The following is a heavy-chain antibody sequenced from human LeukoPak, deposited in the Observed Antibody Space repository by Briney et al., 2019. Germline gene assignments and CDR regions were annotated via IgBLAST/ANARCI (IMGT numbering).Heavy chain of an antibody. Sequence: ASVKVSCKASGYTFTGYYMHWVRQAPGQGLEWMGWINPNSGGTNYAQKFQGRVTMTRDTSISTAYMELSRLRSDDTAVYYCARDSAYYDSSGYYPIPYWGQGTLVTVSS. V-gene: IGHV1-2*02. J-gene: IGHJ4*02. CDR2: INPNSGGT. CDR1: GYTFTGYY. D-gene: IGHD3-22*01. CDR3: ARDSAYYDSSGYYPIPY.